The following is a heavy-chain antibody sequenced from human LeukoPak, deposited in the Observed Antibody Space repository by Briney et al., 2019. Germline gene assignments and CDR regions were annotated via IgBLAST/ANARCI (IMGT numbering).Heavy chain of an antibody. V-gene: IGHV4-59*11. CDR1: DDSFSSHY. Sequence: SETLSLTCAVSDDSFSSHYWTWIRQPPEKGLEWIGYNSYIGSTNYNPSLKSRVTISIDTSKNQFSLKLSSVTAADTAVYYCARDLVTVTKGFDIWGQGTMVSVSS. CDR3: ARDLVTVTKGFDI. D-gene: IGHD4-17*01. CDR2: NSYIGST. J-gene: IGHJ3*02.